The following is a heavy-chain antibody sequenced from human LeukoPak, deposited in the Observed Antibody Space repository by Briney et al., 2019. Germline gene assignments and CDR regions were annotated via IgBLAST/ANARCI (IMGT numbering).Heavy chain of an antibody. CDR2: INPNSGGT. V-gene: IGHV1-2*02. CDR3: ARELPTIVVVPAARPGRFDP. CDR1: GYTFTGYY. J-gene: IGHJ5*02. Sequence: GASVKVSCKASGYTFTGYYMHWVRQAPGQGLEWMGWINPNSGGTNYAQKFQGRVTMTRDTSISTAYMELSRLRSDDTAVYYCARELPTIVVVPAARPGRFDPRGQGTLVTVSS. D-gene: IGHD2-2*01.